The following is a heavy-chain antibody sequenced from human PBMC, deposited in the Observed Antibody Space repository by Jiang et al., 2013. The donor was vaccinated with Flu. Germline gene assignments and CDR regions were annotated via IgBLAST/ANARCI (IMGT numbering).Heavy chain of an antibody. CDR2: ISYDGSNK. D-gene: IGHD4-23*01. CDR3: ARIKGSGGPPGTADY. J-gene: IGHJ4*02. CDR1: GFTFSSYA. V-gene: IGHV3-30-3*01. Sequence: AASGFTFSSYAMHWVRQAPGKGLEWVAVISYDGSNKYYADSVKGRFTISRDNSKNTLYLQMNSLRAEDTAVYYCARIKGSGGPPGTADYWGQGTLVTVSS.